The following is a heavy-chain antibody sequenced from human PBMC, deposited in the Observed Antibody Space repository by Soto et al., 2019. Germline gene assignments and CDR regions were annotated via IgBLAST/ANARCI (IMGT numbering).Heavy chain of an antibody. CDR1: GASFSNYS. CDR3: ARARCRSRTCYAPYLFDY. D-gene: IGHD2-2*01. Sequence: QVQLQQWGGGLLKPSETLSLTCAVHGASFSNYSWNWIRQPPGKGLEWIGEISHSGFTRYSPSLKSSVTISVDTIENNFYLKWVSVPAADTAVYYCARARCRSRTCYAPYLFDYWRQGALVTVSS. V-gene: IGHV4-34*02. J-gene: IGHJ4*02. CDR2: ISHSGFT.